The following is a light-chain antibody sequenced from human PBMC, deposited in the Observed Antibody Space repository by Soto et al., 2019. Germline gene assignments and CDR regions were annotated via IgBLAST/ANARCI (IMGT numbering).Light chain of an antibody. Sequence: EIVLTQSPGSLSLSPGERATLSCRASQSVRSNLAWYQHKPGQAPRLLIYDASNRATGIPGRFSGSGSGTDITLTISNLEPEDFAVYYCQQRDNWPWTFGQGAKVEIK. CDR2: DAS. V-gene: IGKV3-11*01. CDR3: QQRDNWPWT. J-gene: IGKJ1*01. CDR1: QSVRSN.